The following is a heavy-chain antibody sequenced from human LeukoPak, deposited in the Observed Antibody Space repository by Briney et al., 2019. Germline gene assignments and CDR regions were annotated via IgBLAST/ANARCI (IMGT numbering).Heavy chain of an antibody. CDR3: ARDTGTYYDFWGSYLSYGMDV. D-gene: IGHD3-3*01. CDR1: GFTFASYA. V-gene: IGHV3-30-3*01. J-gene: IGHJ6*02. CDR2: TSYDGNNK. Sequence: PGGSLRLSCAASGFTFASYAMHWVRQAPGKGLEWVAVTSYDGNNKYYAESVKGRFTISRDNSKNTIYLQMNSLRAEDTALYFCARDTGTYYDFWGSYLSYGMDVWGQGTTVAVSS.